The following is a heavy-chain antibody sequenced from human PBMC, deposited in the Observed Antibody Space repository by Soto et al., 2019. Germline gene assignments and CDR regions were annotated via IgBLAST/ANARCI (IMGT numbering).Heavy chain of an antibody. V-gene: IGHV4-4*07. Sequence: SETLSLTCTVFGASIRSYYWGWIRQPAGKGLEWIGRIYTSGRTNYNPSLKSRVTMSVDPSKNQFSLKLSSVTAADTAVYYCTRGGCSGGSCYFRPNWFDPWGQGTLVTVS. CDR3: TRGGCSGGSCYFRPNWFDP. D-gene: IGHD2-15*01. CDR1: GASIRSYY. J-gene: IGHJ5*02. CDR2: IYTSGRT.